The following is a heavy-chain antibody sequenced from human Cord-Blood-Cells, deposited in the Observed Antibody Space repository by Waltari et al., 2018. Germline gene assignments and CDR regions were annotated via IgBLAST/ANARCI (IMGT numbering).Heavy chain of an antibody. CDR3: ARGGDLELSHSPYLHLDY. J-gene: IGHJ4*02. CDR2: IYHSGST. V-gene: IGHV4-38-2*01. D-gene: IGHD1-7*01. Sequence: QVQLQESGPGLVKPSETLSLTCAVSGYSISSGYYWGWIRQPPGKGLEWIGSIYHSGSTDYNPSLKSRVTISVDTSKNQFSLKLSSVTAADTAVYYCARGGDLELSHSPYLHLDYWGQGTLVTVSS. CDR1: GYSISSGYY.